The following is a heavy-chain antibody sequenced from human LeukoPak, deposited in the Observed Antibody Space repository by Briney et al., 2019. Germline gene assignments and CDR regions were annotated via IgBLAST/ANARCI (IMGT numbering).Heavy chain of an antibody. CDR2: IRYDGSNK. V-gene: IGHV3-30*02. J-gene: IGHJ4*02. D-gene: IGHD5-24*01. CDR3: AKDGLRWLQLSGGGNGVPYYFDS. CDR1: GFTFSSYG. Sequence: GGSLRLSCAASGFTFSSYGMHWVRQAPGKGLEWVAFIRYDGSNKYYADSVKGRFTISRDNSKNTLYLQMNSLRAEDTAVYYCAKDGLRWLQLSGGGNGVPYYFDSWGEGTLVTVSS.